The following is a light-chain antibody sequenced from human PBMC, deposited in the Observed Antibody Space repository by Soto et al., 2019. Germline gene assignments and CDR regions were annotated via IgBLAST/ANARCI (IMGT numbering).Light chain of an antibody. Sequence: QSALTQPASVSGAPGQSITISCTGTSSDVGGYNFVTWYQHHPGKAPQLMIYQVTNRPSGVSNRFSGSRSGNTASLTISGLQAEDEADYYCSSYTDSSNYVFGTGTKVTVL. J-gene: IGLJ1*01. CDR2: QVT. CDR1: SSDVGGYNF. CDR3: SSYTDSSNYV. V-gene: IGLV2-14*01.